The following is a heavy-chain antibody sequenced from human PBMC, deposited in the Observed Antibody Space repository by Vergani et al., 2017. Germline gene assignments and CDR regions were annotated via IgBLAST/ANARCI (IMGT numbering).Heavy chain of an antibody. CDR1: GFTFSSYE. CDR2: ISSSGSTI. J-gene: IGHJ3*02. D-gene: IGHD3-22*01. V-gene: IGHV3-48*03. Sequence: EVQLVESGGGLVQPGGSLRLSCAASGFTFSSYEMNWVRQAPGKGLEWVSYISSSGSTIYYADSVKGRFTICRDNAKNSLYLQMDSLRAEDTAVYYCARGEGDYYDSSGYSGAFDIWGQGTMVTVSS. CDR3: ARGEGDYYDSSGYSGAFDI.